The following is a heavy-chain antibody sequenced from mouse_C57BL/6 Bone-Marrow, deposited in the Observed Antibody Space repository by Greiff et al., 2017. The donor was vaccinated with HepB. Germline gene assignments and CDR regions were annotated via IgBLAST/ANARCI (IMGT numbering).Heavy chain of an antibody. CDR2: IDPETGGT. Sequence: LQESGAELVRPGASVTLSCKASGYTFTDYEMHWVKQTPVHGLEWIGAIDPETGGTAYNQKFKGKAILTADKSSSTAYMERRSLTSEDSAVYYCTHYYGSSPPFDYWGQGTTLTVSS. V-gene: IGHV1-15*01. CDR1: GYTFTDYE. CDR3: THYYGSSPPFDY. J-gene: IGHJ2*01. D-gene: IGHD1-1*01.